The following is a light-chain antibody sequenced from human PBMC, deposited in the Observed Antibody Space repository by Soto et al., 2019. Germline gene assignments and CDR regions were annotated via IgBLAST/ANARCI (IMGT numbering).Light chain of an antibody. CDR2: EDN. Sequence: QSVLTQPASVSGSPGQSIAISCTGTSSDVGSYNLVSWYQQYPGKAPKLMIYEDNQRPSGVSNRFSGSKSGNTASLTISGLQAEDEADYYCCSYAGSSTYAFGTGTKLTVL. CDR3: CSYAGSSTYA. V-gene: IGLV2-23*01. CDR1: SSDVGSYNL. J-gene: IGLJ1*01.